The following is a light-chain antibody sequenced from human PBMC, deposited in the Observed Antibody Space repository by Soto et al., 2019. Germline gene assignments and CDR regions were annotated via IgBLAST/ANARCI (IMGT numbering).Light chain of an antibody. CDR3: SSYTSSSTLV. CDR1: SSDVGGYNS. J-gene: IGLJ3*02. Sequence: QSVLTQPASVSGSPGQSITISCTGTSSDVGGYNSVSWYQQYPGKAPKLMIYEVTNRPSGVSNRFSGSKSGNTASLTISGLQAEDEADYYCSSYTSSSTLVFGTGTKLTVL. CDR2: EVT. V-gene: IGLV2-14*01.